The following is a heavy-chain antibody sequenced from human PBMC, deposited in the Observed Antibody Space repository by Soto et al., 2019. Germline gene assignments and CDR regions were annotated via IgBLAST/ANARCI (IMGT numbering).Heavy chain of an antibody. J-gene: IGHJ4*02. D-gene: IGHD6-19*01. V-gene: IGHV3-11*01. CDR2: ITSSGSTI. CDR3: ARENEQWVAADN. Sequence: WGSLRLSCAASGFTFSDYYMSWIRRAPGKGLEWVSYITSSGSTIYYADSVKGRFTISRDNAKNSLYLQMNSLRAEDTAVYYCARENEQWVAADNWGQGTLVTVSS. CDR1: GFTFSDYY.